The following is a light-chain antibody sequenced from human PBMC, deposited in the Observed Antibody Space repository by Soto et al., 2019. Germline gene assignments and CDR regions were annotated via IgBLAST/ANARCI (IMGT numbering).Light chain of an antibody. CDR3: QQSGSSPIT. V-gene: IGKV3-11*01. J-gene: IGKJ5*01. CDR2: DAY. CDR1: QSFRGL. Sequence: EVVLTHSPFTLSLSPGERATLSSRASQSFRGLLAWYQQKPGQAPRLLIYDAYNRATGIPPRFSGSGSGTDFTLTISSLEPEDSAVYYCQQSGSSPITFGQGTRLEIK.